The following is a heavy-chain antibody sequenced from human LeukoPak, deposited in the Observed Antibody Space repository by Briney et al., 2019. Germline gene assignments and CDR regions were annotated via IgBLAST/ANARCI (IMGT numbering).Heavy chain of an antibody. CDR2: ISGSGGST. Sequence: GGSLRLSCAASGFTFSNAWMSWVRQAPGKGLEWVSAISGSGGSTYYADSVKGRFTISRDNSKNTLYLQMNSLRAEDTAVYYCAKDPGHYYDSSGYTNDAFDIWGQGTMVTVSS. V-gene: IGHV3-23*01. CDR1: GFTFSNAW. J-gene: IGHJ3*02. CDR3: AKDPGHYYDSSGYTNDAFDI. D-gene: IGHD3-22*01.